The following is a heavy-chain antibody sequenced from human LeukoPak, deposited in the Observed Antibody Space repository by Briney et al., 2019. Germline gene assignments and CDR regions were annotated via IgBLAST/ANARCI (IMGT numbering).Heavy chain of an antibody. CDR3: ARSNDSSGRGSIDY. CDR1: GGSISSGGYY. D-gene: IGHD3-22*01. Sequence: SQTLSLTCTVSGGSISSGGYYWSWIRQHPGKGLEWIGYIYYSGSTYYNPPLKSRVTISVDTSKNQFSLKLSSVAAADTAVYYCARSNDSSGRGSIDYWGQGTLVTVSS. CDR2: IYYSGST. J-gene: IGHJ4*02. V-gene: IGHV4-31*03.